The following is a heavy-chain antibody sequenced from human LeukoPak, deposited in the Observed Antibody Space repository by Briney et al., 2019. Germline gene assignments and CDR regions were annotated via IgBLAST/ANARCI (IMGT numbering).Heavy chain of an antibody. CDR2: IYPGDSDT. CDR3: ARQADLDTAMGDY. J-gene: IGHJ4*02. Sequence: GESLKISCKGSRYSFTSYWIGWVRQMPGKGLEWMGIIYPGDSDTRYSPSFQGQVTISADKSISTAYLQWSSLKASDTAMYYCARQADLDTAMGDYWGQGTLVTVSS. V-gene: IGHV5-51*01. CDR1: RYSFTSYW. D-gene: IGHD5-18*01.